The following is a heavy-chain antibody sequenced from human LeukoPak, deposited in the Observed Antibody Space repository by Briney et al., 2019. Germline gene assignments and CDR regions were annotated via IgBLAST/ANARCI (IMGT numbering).Heavy chain of an antibody. V-gene: IGHV3-23*01. Sequence: GGSLRLSCAASGFTFSRYGMTWVRQAPGKGLEWVSTISDTGDSTYYADSVKGRFTTSRDNSENTLYLQMNGLRAEDTAIYFCATGAYCDHWGQGTLVTVSS. CDR3: ATGAYCDH. J-gene: IGHJ4*02. CDR1: GFTFSRYG. CDR2: ISDTGDST.